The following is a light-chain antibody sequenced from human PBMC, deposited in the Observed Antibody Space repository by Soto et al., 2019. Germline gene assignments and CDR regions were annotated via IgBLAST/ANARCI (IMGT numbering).Light chain of an antibody. V-gene: IGKV1-5*03. Sequence: DIQMTQSPSTLSASVGDRVTMTCRASQSIGRWLAWYQQKPGKAPKLLIYMASSLENGVPSRFSGSGSGTEFTLTINCLQPDDFATYYCQQYDSYSLFGGGTKVEIK. CDR1: QSIGRW. CDR2: MAS. J-gene: IGKJ4*01. CDR3: QQYDSYSL.